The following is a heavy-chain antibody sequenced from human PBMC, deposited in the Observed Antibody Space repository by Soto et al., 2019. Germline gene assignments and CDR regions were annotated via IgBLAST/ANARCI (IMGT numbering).Heavy chain of an antibody. Sequence: SCKASGYTFTSYAMHWVRQAPGKGLEWVAVISYDGSNKYYADSVKGRFTISRDNSKNTLYLQMNSLRAEDTAVYYCARVRIMITFGAFGYWGQGTLVTVSS. CDR2: ISYDGSNK. D-gene: IGHD3-16*01. CDR1: GYTFTSYA. J-gene: IGHJ4*02. CDR3: ARVRIMITFGAFGY. V-gene: IGHV3-30-3*01.